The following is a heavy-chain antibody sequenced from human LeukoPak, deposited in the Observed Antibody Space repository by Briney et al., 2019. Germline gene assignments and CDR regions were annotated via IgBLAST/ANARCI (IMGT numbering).Heavy chain of an antibody. D-gene: IGHD3-10*02. CDR1: GFNFSEFW. CDR3: AELGITMIGGV. J-gene: IGHJ6*04. CDR2: IKEDGSER. V-gene: IGHV3-7*01. Sequence: GGSLRLSCVASGFTSGFNFSEFWMSWVRQAPGKGLEWVANIKEDGSERYSVDSVEGRFTISRDNAKKSLYLHMNSLRAEDTAVYYCAELGITMIGGVWGKGTTVTISS.